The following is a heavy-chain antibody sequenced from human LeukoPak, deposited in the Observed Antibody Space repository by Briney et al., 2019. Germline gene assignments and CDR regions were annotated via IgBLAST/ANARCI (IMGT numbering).Heavy chain of an antibody. Sequence: PGGSLRLSCAASGFTFDDYAMHWVRQAPGKGLEWVSGISWNSGSIGYADSVKGRFTISRDNAKNSLYLQMNSLRAEDTALYYCARLARPKLGYCSGGSCYSFGWFDPWGQGTLVTVSS. CDR1: GFTFDDYA. D-gene: IGHD2-15*01. CDR3: ARLARPKLGYCSGGSCYSFGWFDP. V-gene: IGHV3-9*01. CDR2: ISWNSGSI. J-gene: IGHJ5*02.